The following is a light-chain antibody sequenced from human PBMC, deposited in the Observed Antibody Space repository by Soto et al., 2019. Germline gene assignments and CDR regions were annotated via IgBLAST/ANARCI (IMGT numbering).Light chain of an antibody. Sequence: QSALTQPPSASGSPGQSVTISCTGTSSDVGGYNLVSWYQQHPGKAPQLMIYEVNKRPSGVPDRFSGSKSGNTASLTVSGLQAEDDADYYCCSYADNNIYVFGTGTKVTVL. V-gene: IGLV2-8*01. CDR1: SSDVGGYNL. CDR3: CSYADNNIYV. J-gene: IGLJ1*01. CDR2: EVN.